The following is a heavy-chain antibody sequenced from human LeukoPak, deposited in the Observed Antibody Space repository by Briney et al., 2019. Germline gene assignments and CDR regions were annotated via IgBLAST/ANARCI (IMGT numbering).Heavy chain of an antibody. CDR1: GYTFTGYY. Sequence: ASVKVSCKASGYTFTGYYMHWVRQAPGQGLEWMGWINPNSGGTNYAQKFQGWVTTTRDTSISTAYMELSRLRSDDTAVYYCARATRGYSYGYDYWGQGTLVTVSS. CDR3: ARATRGYSYGYDY. D-gene: IGHD5-18*01. V-gene: IGHV1-2*04. CDR2: INPNSGGT. J-gene: IGHJ4*02.